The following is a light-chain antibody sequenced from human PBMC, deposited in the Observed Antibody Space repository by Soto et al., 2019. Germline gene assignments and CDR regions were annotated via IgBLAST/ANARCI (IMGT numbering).Light chain of an antibody. V-gene: IGKV3-20*01. CDR1: QSVTDNY. CDR2: GAS. CDR3: QQYDSPPWT. J-gene: IGKJ1*01. Sequence: EIVLTQSPGTLSLSPGETATLSCRASQSVTDNYVAWYKQNPGQAPRLLIHGASNRATGLPDRFSGSGSGKDFTLTISRLEPEDFAMYYCQQYDSPPWTFGQGTKVEIK.